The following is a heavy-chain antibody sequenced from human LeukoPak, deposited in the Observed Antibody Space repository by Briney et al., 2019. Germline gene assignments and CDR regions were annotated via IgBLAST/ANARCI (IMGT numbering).Heavy chain of an antibody. D-gene: IGHD4-17*01. CDR2: INPNSGGT. V-gene: IGHV1-2*02. CDR3: ASHYGDRRVY. CDR1: GYSFTNYY. J-gene: IGHJ4*02. Sequence: GESLKISCKGSGYSFTNYYIHWVRQAPGQGLEWMGWINPNSGGTNYAQKFQGRVTMTRDTSITTAYVELSRLRSDDTAIYYCASHYGDRRVYWGQGSLVTVSS.